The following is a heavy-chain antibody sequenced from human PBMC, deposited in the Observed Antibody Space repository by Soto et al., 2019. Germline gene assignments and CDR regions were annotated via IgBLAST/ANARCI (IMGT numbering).Heavy chain of an antibody. Sequence: QVQLVQSGAEVKKPGSSVKVSCKASGGTFSSYAISWVRQAPGQGLEWMGGIIPIFGTANYAQKFQGRVTSTADESTSTAYMELSSLRSEDTAVYYCARDQGGLGVAEDYYYYGMDVWGQGTTVTVSS. CDR1: GGTFSSYA. D-gene: IGHD6-19*01. V-gene: IGHV1-69*12. J-gene: IGHJ6*02. CDR2: IIPIFGTA. CDR3: ARDQGGLGVAEDYYYYGMDV.